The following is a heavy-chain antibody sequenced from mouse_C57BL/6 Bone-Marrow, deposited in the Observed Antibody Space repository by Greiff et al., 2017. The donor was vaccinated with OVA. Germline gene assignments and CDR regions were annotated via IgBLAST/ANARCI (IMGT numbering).Heavy chain of an antibody. V-gene: IGHV6-6*01. Sequence: EVKLQESGGGLVQPGGSMKLSCTASGFTFSDAWMDWVRQSPEKGLEWVAEIRNKANNHATYYAVSVKGRFTISRDDSKSSVYLQMNSLRAEDTGIYYCTSRVAYLTGTFAYWGQGTLVTVSA. J-gene: IGHJ3*01. D-gene: IGHD4-1*01. CDR3: TSRVAYLTGTFAY. CDR2: IRNKANNHAT. CDR1: GFTFSDAW.